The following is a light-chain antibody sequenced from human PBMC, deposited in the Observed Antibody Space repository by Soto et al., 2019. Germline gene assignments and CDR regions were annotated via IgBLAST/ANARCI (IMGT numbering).Light chain of an antibody. CDR3: QQYNNWPPIT. CDR2: DAS. J-gene: IGKJ5*01. CDR1: QNIITY. V-gene: IGKV3-11*01. Sequence: EIVLTQSPDTLSLSPGERATLSCRASQNIITYLAWYQQKPGQAPRLLIYDASDRATDIPARFSGSGSGTDFTLTISSLEPEDFAVYYCQQYNNWPPITFGQGTRLEIK.